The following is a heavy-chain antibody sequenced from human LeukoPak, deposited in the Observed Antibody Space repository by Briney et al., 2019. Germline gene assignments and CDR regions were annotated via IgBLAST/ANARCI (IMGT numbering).Heavy chain of an antibody. D-gene: IGHD3-10*01. CDR3: ARALFAGAFYGMDV. Sequence: GMSLRLSCAASGFTFSNYGIHWVRQAPGKGLEWVAIIWSDGSNKYYAESVKGRFTISRDNSKNTLYLQMNSLRAEDTAVYYCARALFAGAFYGMDVWGQGTTVTVSS. J-gene: IGHJ6*02. CDR1: GFTFSNYG. V-gene: IGHV3-33*01. CDR2: IWSDGSNK.